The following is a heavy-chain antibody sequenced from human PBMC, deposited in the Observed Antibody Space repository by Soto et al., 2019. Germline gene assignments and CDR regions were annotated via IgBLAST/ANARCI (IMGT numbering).Heavy chain of an antibody. D-gene: IGHD6-25*01. J-gene: IGHJ6*02. Sequence: QVQLVQSGAEVKKPGASVKVSCKASGYTFTSYAMHWVRQAPGQRLEWMGWINAGKGNTKYAQKCQGRVTITRDTSASTAYMELSSLRSEDTAVYYCARDNPSIDSAGYYSDYGMDVWGQGTTVTVSS. CDR1: GYTFTSYA. CDR2: INAGKGNT. CDR3: ARDNPSIDSAGYYSDYGMDV. V-gene: IGHV1-3*01.